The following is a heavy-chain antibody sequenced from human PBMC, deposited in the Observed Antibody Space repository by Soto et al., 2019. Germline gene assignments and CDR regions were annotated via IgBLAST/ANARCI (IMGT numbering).Heavy chain of an antibody. V-gene: IGHV1-24*01. D-gene: IGHD2-2*01. Sequence: RASVKVSCKVSGYTLTELSMHWVRQAPGKGLEWMGGFDPEDGETIYAQKFQGRVTMTEDTSTDTAYMELSSLRSEDTAVYYCATELYQLLPGVPDQVTDYWGQGTLVTVSS. CDR2: FDPEDGET. J-gene: IGHJ4*02. CDR1: GYTLTELS. CDR3: ATELYQLLPGVPDQVTDY.